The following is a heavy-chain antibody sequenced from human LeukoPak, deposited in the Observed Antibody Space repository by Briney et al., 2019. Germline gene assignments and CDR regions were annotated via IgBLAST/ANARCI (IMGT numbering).Heavy chain of an antibody. CDR1: GGSISSGDYY. CDR2: IYYSGST. J-gene: IGHJ6*02. D-gene: IGHD1-1*01. Sequence: SQTLSLTRTVSGGSISSGDYYWSWIRQPPGKGLEWIGYIYYSGSTYYNPSLKSRVTISVDTSKNQFSLKLSSVTAADTAVYYCARDRTGTTAYYYGMDVWGQGTTVTVSS. V-gene: IGHV4-30-4*01. CDR3: ARDRTGTTAYYYGMDV.